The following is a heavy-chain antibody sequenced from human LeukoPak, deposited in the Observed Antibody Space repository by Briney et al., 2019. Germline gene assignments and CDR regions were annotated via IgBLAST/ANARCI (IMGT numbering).Heavy chain of an antibody. Sequence: GGSLRLSCAASGFTFSSYWMHWVRQAPGKGLVWVSRINSDGSSTSYADSVKGRFTISRDNAKNTLYLQMNSLRAEDTAVYYCAKGPATSGHFFDYWGQGTLVTVSS. CDR1: GFTFSSYW. J-gene: IGHJ4*02. V-gene: IGHV3-74*01. CDR3: AKGPATSGHFFDY. CDR2: INSDGSST. D-gene: IGHD6-13*01.